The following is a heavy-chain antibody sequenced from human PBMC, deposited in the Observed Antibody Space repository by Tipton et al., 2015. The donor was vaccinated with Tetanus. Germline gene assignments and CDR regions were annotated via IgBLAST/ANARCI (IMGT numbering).Heavy chain of an antibody. CDR1: GFLFSSYT. D-gene: IGHD6-6*01. Sequence: SLRLSCSVSGFLFSSYTMNWVRQAPGRGLGWVSSISSTTSYIYYSDSVKGRFTISRDNAKNSLYLQMNSLTADDTAVYFCASGSSLDYWGQGTLVTVSS. CDR3: ASGSSLDY. J-gene: IGHJ4*02. CDR2: ISSTTSYI. V-gene: IGHV3-21*01.